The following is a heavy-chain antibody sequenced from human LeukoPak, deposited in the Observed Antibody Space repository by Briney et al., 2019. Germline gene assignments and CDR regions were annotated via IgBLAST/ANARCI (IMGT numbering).Heavy chain of an antibody. V-gene: IGHV3-48*03. J-gene: IGHJ4*02. CDR2: ISSSGSTI. Sequence: GGSLRLSCAASGFTFSSYEMNWVRQAPGKGLEWVSYISSSGSTIYYADSVKGRFTISRDNAKNSLYLQMNSLRAEDTAVYYCARGPYGSGFDYWGQGTLVTVSS. D-gene: IGHD3-10*01. CDR3: ARGPYGSGFDY. CDR1: GFTFSSYE.